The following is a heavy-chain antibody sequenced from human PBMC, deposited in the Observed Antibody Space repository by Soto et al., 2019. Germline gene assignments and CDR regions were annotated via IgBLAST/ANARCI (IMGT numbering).Heavy chain of an antibody. V-gene: IGHV4-39*01. D-gene: IGHD2-2*01. CDR2: IFYRGTT. CDR3: AASADCSSTSCYRGWFDP. J-gene: IGHJ5*02. Sequence: QPHLQESGPGLVKPSETLSLTCNVSGVSLSINIHYWGWIRQSPGKGLGWMASIFYRGTTYQSPSLRSRVTISIDTSKNKFSLSLTSVTAADTAVYYCAASADCSSTSCYRGWFDPWGQGTLVTVSS. CDR1: GVSLSINIHY.